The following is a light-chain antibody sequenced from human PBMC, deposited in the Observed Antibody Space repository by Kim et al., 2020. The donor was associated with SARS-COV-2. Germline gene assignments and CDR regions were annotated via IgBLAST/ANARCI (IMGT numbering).Light chain of an antibody. CDR1: QTISSN. CDR2: GAS. CDR3: QQYTNLPLT. Sequence: ESPGKRATLACRASQTISSNLAWYQQKPGQAPRLLIFGASTRATGIPARFSGSGSGTEFTLTFSSLQSEDSAVYYCQQYTNLPLTFGGGTKVDIK. J-gene: IGKJ4*01. V-gene: IGKV3-15*01.